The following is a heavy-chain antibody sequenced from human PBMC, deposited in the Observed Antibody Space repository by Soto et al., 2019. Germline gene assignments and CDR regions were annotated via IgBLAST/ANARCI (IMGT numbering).Heavy chain of an antibody. CDR3: ARRGEAVAGIVWFDP. V-gene: IGHV1-69*12. CDR1: GGTFSSYA. J-gene: IGHJ5*02. Sequence: QVQLVQSGAEVKKPGSSVKVSCKASGGTFSSYAISWVRQAPGQGLEWMVGIIPIFGTANYAQKFQGRVTITADESTRTAYMELSSLGSEDTAVYYCARRGEAVAGIVWFDPWGQGTLVTVSS. D-gene: IGHD6-19*01. CDR2: IIPIFGTA.